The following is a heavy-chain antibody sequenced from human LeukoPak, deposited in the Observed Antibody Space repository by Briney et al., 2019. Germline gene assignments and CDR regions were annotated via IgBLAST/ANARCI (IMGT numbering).Heavy chain of an antibody. Sequence: SETLSLTCTVSGGSISSYYWSWIRQPPGKGLEWIGYIYTSGRTNYNPSLKSRVTISVDTSKNQFSLKLSSVTAADTAVYYCASIAVARPGGPYYYYYMDVWGKGTTVTVSS. D-gene: IGHD6-19*01. CDR1: GGSISSYY. V-gene: IGHV4-4*09. CDR2: IYTSGRT. J-gene: IGHJ6*03. CDR3: ASIAVARPGGPYYYYYMDV.